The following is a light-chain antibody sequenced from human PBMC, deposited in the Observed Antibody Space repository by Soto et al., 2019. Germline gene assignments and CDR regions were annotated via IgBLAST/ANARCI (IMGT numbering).Light chain of an antibody. CDR3: TAFSAKRVYL. J-gene: IGLJ1*01. V-gene: IGLV2-14*01. CDR1: SNDLGSYDY. CDR2: GVH. Sequence: ALTQPVSVSGFPGQSITISFTGNSNDLGSYDYVCWYQQHPGKAPRLLIHGVHNRSPGISGRFSASKSGLTASLTISGLQAEDEADYYCTAFSAKRVYLFGPGTKVTVL.